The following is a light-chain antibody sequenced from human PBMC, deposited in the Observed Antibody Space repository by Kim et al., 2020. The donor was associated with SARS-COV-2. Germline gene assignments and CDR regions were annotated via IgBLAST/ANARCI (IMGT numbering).Light chain of an antibody. V-gene: IGLV2-14*03. CDR2: DVS. CDR1: SRDVGGYNY. J-gene: IGLJ3*02. Sequence: GQSITISCTGTSRDVGGYNYVSWYQQHPGKAPKLMIYDVSNRPSGVSNRFSGSKSGNTASLTISGLQAEDEADYYCSSYTSSSTWVLGGGTQLTVL. CDR3: SSYTSSSTWV.